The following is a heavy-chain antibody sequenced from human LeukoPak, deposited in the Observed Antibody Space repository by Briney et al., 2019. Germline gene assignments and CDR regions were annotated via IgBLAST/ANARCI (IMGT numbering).Heavy chain of an antibody. D-gene: IGHD4-17*01. V-gene: IGHV1-2*02. Sequence: GASVKVSCKASGYTFTGYYFHWVRQAPGEGLEWMGWMHPNSGGTNYAQKFQGRVSLTRDTSTSTDYMDLSRLRSDDTAVYYCARGRGAYYIFDYWGQGTLVTVSS. CDR2: MHPNSGGT. J-gene: IGHJ4*02. CDR3: ARGRGAYYIFDY. CDR1: GYTFTGYY.